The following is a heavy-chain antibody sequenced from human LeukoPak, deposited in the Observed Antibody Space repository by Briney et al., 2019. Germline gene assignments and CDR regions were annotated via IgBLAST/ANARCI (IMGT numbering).Heavy chain of an antibody. V-gene: IGHV4-59*08. CDR3: ARHGGDYVSREYFQH. J-gene: IGHJ1*01. D-gene: IGHD4-17*01. Sequence: SETLSLTCTVSDGSISSYYWSWIRQPPGKGLEWIGYIYYSGSTNYNPSLKSRVTISVDTSKNQFSLKLSSVTAADTAVYYCARHGGDYVSREYFQHWGQGTLVTVSS. CDR2: IYYSGST. CDR1: DGSISSYY.